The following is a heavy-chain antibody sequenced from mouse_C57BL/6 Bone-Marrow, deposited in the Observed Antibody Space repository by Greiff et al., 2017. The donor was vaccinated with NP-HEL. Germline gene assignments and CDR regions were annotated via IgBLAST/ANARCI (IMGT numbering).Heavy chain of an antibody. V-gene: IGHV1-50*01. J-gene: IGHJ2*01. CDR2: IDPSDSYT. CDR3: AIPRNYFDY. CDR1: GYTFTSYW. Sequence: QVQLQQPGAELVKPGASVKLSCKASGYTFTSYWMQWVKQRPGQGLEWIGEIDPSDSYTNYNQKFKGKATLTVDTSSSTAYMQLSSLTSEDSAVYYCAIPRNYFDYWGQGTTLTVSS.